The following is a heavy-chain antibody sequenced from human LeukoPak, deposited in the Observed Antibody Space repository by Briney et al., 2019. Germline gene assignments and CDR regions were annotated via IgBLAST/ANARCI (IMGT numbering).Heavy chain of an antibody. CDR1: GFTFSQYW. Sequence: GGSLRLSCAASGFTFSQYWMTWVRQAPGKGLEWVANIKPDGTEKNYVDSVRGRFTISRDNAKNSLYLQMNSLRAEDTAVYYCAREYGSGYYPLTPNYYYYYYMDVWGKGTTVTVSS. V-gene: IGHV3-7*01. D-gene: IGHD3-3*01. CDR3: AREYGSGYYPLTPNYYYYYYMDV. CDR2: IKPDGTEK. J-gene: IGHJ6*03.